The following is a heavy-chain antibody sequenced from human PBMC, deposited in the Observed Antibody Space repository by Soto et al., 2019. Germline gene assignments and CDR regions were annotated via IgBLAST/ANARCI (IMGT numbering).Heavy chain of an antibody. J-gene: IGHJ4*02. CDR2: ISYDGSNK. Sequence: GGSLRLSCAASGFTFSSYAMHWVRQAPGKGLEWVAVISYDGSNKYYADSVKGRFTISRDNSKNTLYLQMNSLRAEDTAVYYCARDNSGGSSGPLYYWGQGTLVTVSS. CDR1: GFTFSSYA. CDR3: ARDNSGGSSGPLYY. D-gene: IGHD6-6*01. V-gene: IGHV3-30*04.